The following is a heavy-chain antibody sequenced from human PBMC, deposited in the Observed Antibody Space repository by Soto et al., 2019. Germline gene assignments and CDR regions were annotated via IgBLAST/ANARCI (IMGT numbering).Heavy chain of an antibody. Sequence: GESLKISCTGSGYSFTNYWIGWVRQMPGKGLEWMGIIYPGDSNTRYSPSFQGQVTISADKSISTAYLQWSSLKASDTAMYFCARQGYCSNTACYTVDYWGQGTLVTVSS. D-gene: IGHD2-2*02. CDR1: GYSFTNYW. CDR3: ARQGYCSNTACYTVDY. CDR2: IYPGDSNT. V-gene: IGHV5-51*01. J-gene: IGHJ4*02.